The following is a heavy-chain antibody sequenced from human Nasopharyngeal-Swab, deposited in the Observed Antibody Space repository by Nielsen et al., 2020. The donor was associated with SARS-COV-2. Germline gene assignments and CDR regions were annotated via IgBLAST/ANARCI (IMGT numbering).Heavy chain of an antibody. CDR1: GYTFGNYW. CDR2: IYPDQFEP. D-gene: IGHD3/OR15-3a*01. V-gene: IGHV5-51*01. Sequence: GESLKISCEGSGYTFGNYWIGWVRQMPGKGLEWMAIIYPDQFEPRYSPSFQGQITISADKSINTAYLQWNSLRASDTAMYYCARHPSFWTGYYFDSWGQGTLVTVSS. CDR3: ARHPSFWTGYYFDS. J-gene: IGHJ4*02.